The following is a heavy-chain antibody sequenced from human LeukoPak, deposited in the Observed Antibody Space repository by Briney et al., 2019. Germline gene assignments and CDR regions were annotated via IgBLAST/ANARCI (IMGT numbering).Heavy chain of an antibody. J-gene: IGHJ4*02. D-gene: IGHD7-27*01. CDR1: GFTFSSYA. CDR2: ISGSGGST. Sequence: GGSLRLSCAASGFTFSSYAMSWVRQAPGKGLEWVSAISGSGGSTYYADSVKGRFTISRDNAKNSLYLQMNSLRAEDTAVYYCARDKSRTGEANIFDYWGQGTLVTVSS. V-gene: IGHV3-23*01. CDR3: ARDKSRTGEANIFDY.